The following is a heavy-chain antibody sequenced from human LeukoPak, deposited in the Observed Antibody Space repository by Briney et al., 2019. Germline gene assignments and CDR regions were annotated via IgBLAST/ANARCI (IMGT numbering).Heavy chain of an antibody. CDR3: ARGWLPSDISMK. V-gene: IGHV3-74*03. CDR2: IDSDGSTT. J-gene: IGHJ3*01. Sequence: PGGSLRLSCAASGFTFSTFWMHWVRQPPGKGLVWVSRIDSDGSTTEYADSVKGRFTISRDNAKNTLYLQMNSLRAEDTAVYYCARGWLPSDISMKWGQGTMVTVSS. CDR1: GFTFSTFW. D-gene: IGHD3-9*01.